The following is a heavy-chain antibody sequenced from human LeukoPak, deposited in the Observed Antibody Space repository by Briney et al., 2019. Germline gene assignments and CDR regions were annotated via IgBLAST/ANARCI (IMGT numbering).Heavy chain of an antibody. J-gene: IGHJ3*01. CDR3: SAGEGYYDSSDYYSAWAFNV. CDR1: GFTFDDYT. D-gene: IGHD3-22*01. Sequence: GGSLRLSCAASGFTFDDYTMHWVRQAPGKGLEWVSLISRDGDSTYYADSVKGRFTISRDNAKNSLYLQMNSLRAEDTAVYYCSAGEGYYDSSDYYSAWAFNVWGQGTMVTVSS. CDR2: ISRDGDST. V-gene: IGHV3-43*01.